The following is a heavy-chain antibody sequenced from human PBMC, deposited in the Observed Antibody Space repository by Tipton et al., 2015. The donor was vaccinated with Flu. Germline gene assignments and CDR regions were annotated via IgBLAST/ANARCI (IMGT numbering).Heavy chain of an antibody. CDR2: IYYSGIT. V-gene: IGHV4-59*01. Sequence: LRLSCTVSGSSISSYYWSWIRQPPGKGLEWIGDIYYSGITNYNPSLKSRVTISVDTSKNQFSLRLSSVTAADTAVYYCARVGGDYRDTSGFIPWFDLWGQGTLVTVSS. CDR3: ARVGGDYRDTSGFIPWFDL. D-gene: IGHD3-22*01. CDR1: GSSISSYY. J-gene: IGHJ5*02.